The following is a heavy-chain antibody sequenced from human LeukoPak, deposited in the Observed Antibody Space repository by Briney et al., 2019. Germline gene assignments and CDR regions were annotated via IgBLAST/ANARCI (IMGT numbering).Heavy chain of an antibody. J-gene: IGHJ5*02. Sequence: SETLSLTCTVSGYSISSGYYWGWIRQPPGKGLEWIGSIYHSGSTYYNPSLKSRVTISVDTSKNQFSLKLSSVTAADTAVYYCARDLAARDSDWFDPWGQGTLVTVSS. CDR3: ARDLAARDSDWFDP. CDR2: IYHSGST. D-gene: IGHD1-26*01. V-gene: IGHV4-38-2*02. CDR1: GYSISSGYY.